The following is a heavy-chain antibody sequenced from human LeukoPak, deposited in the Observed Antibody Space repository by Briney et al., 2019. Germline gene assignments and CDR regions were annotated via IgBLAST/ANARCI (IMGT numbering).Heavy chain of an antibody. D-gene: IGHD3-10*01. CDR1: GFTFSSYG. Sequence: GGSLRLSCAASGFTFSSYGMHWVRQAPGKGLEWVAVISYDGSNKYYADSAKGRFTISRDNSKNTLYLQMNSLRAEDTAVYYCATSDGSGSYYNGLPFDYWGQGTLVTVSS. J-gene: IGHJ4*02. V-gene: IGHV3-30*03. CDR2: ISYDGSNK. CDR3: ATSDGSGSYYNGLPFDY.